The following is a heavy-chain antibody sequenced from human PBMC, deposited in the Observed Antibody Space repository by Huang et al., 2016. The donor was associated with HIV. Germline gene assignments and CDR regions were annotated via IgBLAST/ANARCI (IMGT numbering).Heavy chain of an antibody. V-gene: IGHV3-30*18. Sequence: QVQLVESGGGVVQPGRSLRLSCAAFGFTFNEFDMHGVRKGPGKGWGWVAIISDDGSSKYHADSVKGRFTISRDNSKNTVYLQINSLRVEDTAVYYCAKDGRGSGTYYDYFEYWGQGTLVTVSS. J-gene: IGHJ4*02. CDR3: AKDGRGSGTYYDYFEY. D-gene: IGHD1-26*01. CDR2: ISDDGSSK. CDR1: GFTFNEFD.